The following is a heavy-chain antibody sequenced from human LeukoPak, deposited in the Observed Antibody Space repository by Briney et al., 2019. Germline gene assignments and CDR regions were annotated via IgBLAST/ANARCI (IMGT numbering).Heavy chain of an antibody. J-gene: IGHJ4*02. D-gene: IGHD6-19*01. Sequence: KPSETLSLTCAVYGGSFNGYYWSWIRQPPGKGLEWIGEINHSGSTNYNPSLRSRVTVSVHTSKNQLSLKLSSVTAADTAVYYCARQWLVSPLFYYWGQGTLVTVSS. V-gene: IGHV4-34*01. CDR1: GGSFNGYY. CDR2: INHSGST. CDR3: ARQWLVSPLFYY.